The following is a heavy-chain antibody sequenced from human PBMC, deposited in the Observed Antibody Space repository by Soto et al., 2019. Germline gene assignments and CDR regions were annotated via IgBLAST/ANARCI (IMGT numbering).Heavy chain of an antibody. J-gene: IGHJ4*02. CDR3: XXXXVXR. CDR2: ISYDGSNK. Sequence: QVQLVESGGGVVQPGRSLRLSCAASGFTFSSYGMHWVRQAPGKGLEWVAVISYDGSNKYYADSVKGRFTISRDNSKXXXXXXXXXXXXXXXXVXYXXXXXVXRWGQGTLVTVSS. V-gene: IGHV3-30*03. CDR1: GFTFSSYG. D-gene: IGHD3-10*01.